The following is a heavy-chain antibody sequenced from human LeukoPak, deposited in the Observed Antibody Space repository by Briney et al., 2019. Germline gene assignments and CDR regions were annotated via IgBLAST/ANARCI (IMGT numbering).Heavy chain of an antibody. CDR2: ISDDGSNK. V-gene: IGHV3-30*01. J-gene: IGHJ4*02. CDR3: ARGVRYGDYYDY. Sequence: PGGSLRLSCAASGFTFSSYAMHWVRQAPGKGLEWVAVISDDGSNKYYADSVKGRFTISRDNSKNTLYLQMNSLRAEDTAVYYCARGVRYGDYYDYWGQGTLVTVSS. CDR1: GFTFSSYA. D-gene: IGHD4-17*01.